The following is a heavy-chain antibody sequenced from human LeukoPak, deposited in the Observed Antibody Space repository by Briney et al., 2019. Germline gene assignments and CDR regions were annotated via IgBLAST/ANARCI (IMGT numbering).Heavy chain of an antibody. Sequence: PGRSLRLSCAASGFTFSSVGMHWVREAPGEGRGWVAVIWYDGTNKYDEDSVKVRLPISRDNSKNTLYLQLNSMMAEDKAVYYCSRRERGAGSYDIWGQGTLVTVSS. CDR2: IWYDGTNK. D-gene: IGHD3-10*01. J-gene: IGHJ4*02. CDR1: GFTFSSVG. CDR3: SRRERGAGSYDI. V-gene: IGHV3-33*01.